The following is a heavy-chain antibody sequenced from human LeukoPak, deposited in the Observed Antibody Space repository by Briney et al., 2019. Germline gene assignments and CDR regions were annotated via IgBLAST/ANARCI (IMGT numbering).Heavy chain of an antibody. CDR3: TTDLELTMIRGVIVY. CDR1: GFTFTNAW. V-gene: IGHV3-15*01. Sequence: PGGSLRLSCAASGFTFTNAWMTWVRQAPGKGLEWVGRIKSKGDGETTDYAAPVKGRFSMSRDDSKATMYLQMYSLEAEDTAVYYCTTDLELTMIRGVIVYWGQGALVTVSS. CDR2: IKSKGDGETT. J-gene: IGHJ4*02. D-gene: IGHD3-10*01.